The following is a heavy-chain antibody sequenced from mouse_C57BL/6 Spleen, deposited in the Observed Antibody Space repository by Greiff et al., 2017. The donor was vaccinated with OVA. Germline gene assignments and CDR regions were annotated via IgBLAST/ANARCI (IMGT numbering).Heavy chain of an antibody. CDR2: IYPGSGNT. CDR3: ARGDGYYDAMDY. V-gene: IGHV1-76*01. J-gene: IGHJ4*01. Sequence: VKLVESGAELVRPGALVKLSCKASGYTFTDYYINWVKQRPGQGLEWIARIYPGSGNTYYNEKFKGKATLTAEKSSSTAYMQLSSLTSEDSAVYFCARGDGYYDAMDYWGQGTSVTVSS. CDR1: GYTFTDYY. D-gene: IGHD2-3*01.